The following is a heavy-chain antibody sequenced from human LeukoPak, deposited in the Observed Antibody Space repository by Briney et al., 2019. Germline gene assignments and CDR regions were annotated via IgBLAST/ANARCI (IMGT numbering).Heavy chain of an antibody. CDR2: ISSSSSTI. CDR1: GFTFSSYA. V-gene: IGHV3-48*01. D-gene: IGHD1-7*01. Sequence: GGSLRLSCAASGFTFSSYAMSWVRQAPGKGLEWVSYISSSSSTIYYPDSVKGRFTISRDNAKNSLYLQMNSLRAEDTAVYYCARGTRSYDPWGQGTLVTVSS. J-gene: IGHJ5*02. CDR3: ARGTRSYDP.